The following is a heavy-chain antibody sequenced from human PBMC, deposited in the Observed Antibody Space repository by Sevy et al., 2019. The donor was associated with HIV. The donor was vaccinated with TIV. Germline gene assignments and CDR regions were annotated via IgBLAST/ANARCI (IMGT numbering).Heavy chain of an antibody. CDR3: AREWAAAGTFDAFDI. CDR1: GYTFTGYY. Sequence: ASVKVSCKASGYTFTGYYMHWVRQAPGQGLEWMGRINPNSGGTNYAQKFQGRVTMTRDTSISTAYMELSRLRSDDTAVYYCAREWAAAGTFDAFDIWGRGTMVTVSS. V-gene: IGHV1-2*06. CDR2: INPNSGGT. J-gene: IGHJ3*02. D-gene: IGHD6-13*01.